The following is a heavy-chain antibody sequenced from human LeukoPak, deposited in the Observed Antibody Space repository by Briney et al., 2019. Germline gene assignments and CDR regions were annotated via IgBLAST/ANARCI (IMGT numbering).Heavy chain of an antibody. Sequence: ASVKVTCKASGYTFTSYYMHWVRQAPGQGLEWMGIINPNVGSTTYAQRFQGRVTMTRDTSTSTVYMELSSLRSEDTAVYYCARGNPVDYWGQGTLVTVSS. CDR1: GYTFTSYY. V-gene: IGHV1-46*01. D-gene: IGHD1-14*01. J-gene: IGHJ4*02. CDR3: ARGNPVDY. CDR2: INPNVGST.